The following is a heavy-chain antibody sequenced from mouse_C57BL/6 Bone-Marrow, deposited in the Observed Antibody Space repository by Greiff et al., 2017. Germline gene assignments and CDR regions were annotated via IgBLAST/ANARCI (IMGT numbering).Heavy chain of an antibody. CDR1: EYEFPSHD. J-gene: IGHJ2*01. D-gene: IGHD2-1*01. V-gene: IGHV5-2*01. CDR2: INSDGGST. CDR3: ARQYYYGNEDFDY. Sequence: EVMLVESGGGLVQPGESLKLSCESNEYEFPSHDMSWVRKTPEKRLELVAAINSDGGSTYYPDTMERRFIISRDNTKKTLYLQMSSLRSEYTALYYYARQYYYGNEDFDYWGQGTTLTVSS.